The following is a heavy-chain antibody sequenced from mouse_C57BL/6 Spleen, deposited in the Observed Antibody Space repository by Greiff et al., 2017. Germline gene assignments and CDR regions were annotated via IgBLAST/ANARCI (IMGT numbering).Heavy chain of an antibody. Sequence: VQLKESGGGLVKPGGSLKLSCAASGFTFSDYGMHWVRQAPEKGLEWVAYISSGSSTIYYADTVKGRFTISRDNAKNTLFLQMTSLRSEDTAMYYCARHYYKRGYFDYWGQGTTLTVSS. CDR2: ISSGSSTI. V-gene: IGHV5-17*01. CDR3: ARHYYKRGYFDY. CDR1: GFTFSDYG. D-gene: IGHD2-12*01. J-gene: IGHJ2*01.